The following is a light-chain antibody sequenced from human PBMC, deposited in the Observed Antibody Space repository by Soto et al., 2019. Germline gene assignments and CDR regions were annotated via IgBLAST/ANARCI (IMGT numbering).Light chain of an antibody. V-gene: IGKV3-20*01. Sequence: EIVLTQSPGTLSFSPFQIATLSFSSSQSVRGNNLAWYQQKPGQAPRLLIFGASSRATGIPDRFSGSGSGTAFTLTITRLAREDFAVYYCQKYGNSPKKFGQGTKVDIK. CDR3: QKYGNSPKK. J-gene: IGKJ1*01. CDR1: QSVRGNN. CDR2: GAS.